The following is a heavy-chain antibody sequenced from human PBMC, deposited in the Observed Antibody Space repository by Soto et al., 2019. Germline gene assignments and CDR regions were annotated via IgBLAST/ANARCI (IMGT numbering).Heavy chain of an antibody. D-gene: IGHD3-22*01. CDR2: IYDSGTT. Sequence: QLQLQESGPGLVKPSETLSLTCSVSGGSISSSHYYWGWIRQPPGKGLEWIGSIYDSGTTYYNPSLKSRVTISVDTSKNQFSLKLRSVTAADTAVYYCAKYYFDNTGSHYYYYGMDVWGQGTTATVSS. J-gene: IGHJ6*02. CDR3: AKYYFDNTGSHYYYYGMDV. CDR1: GGSISSSHYY. V-gene: IGHV4-39*01.